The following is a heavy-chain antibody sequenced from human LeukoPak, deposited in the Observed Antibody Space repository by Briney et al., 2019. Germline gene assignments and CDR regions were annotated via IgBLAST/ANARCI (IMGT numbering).Heavy chain of an antibody. CDR3: ARAAFYYDSSGYNY. Sequence: GGSLRLSCAASGFTSSSYSMNWVRQAPGKGLEWVSSISSSSSYIYYADSVKGRFTISRDNAKNSLYLQMNSLRAEDTAVYYCARAAFYYDSSGYNYWGQGTLVTVSS. J-gene: IGHJ4*02. CDR2: ISSSSSYI. D-gene: IGHD3-22*01. CDR1: GFTSSSYS. V-gene: IGHV3-21*01.